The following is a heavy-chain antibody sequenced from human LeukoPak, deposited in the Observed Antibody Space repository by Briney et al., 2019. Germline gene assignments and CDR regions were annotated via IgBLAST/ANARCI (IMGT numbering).Heavy chain of an antibody. CDR2: IYTSGST. Sequence: SETLSLTCTVSGGSISSGSYYWSWIRHPAGKGLEWIGRIYTSGSTNYNPSLKSRVTISVDTSKNQFSLKLSSVTAADTAVYYCARARRSSGWYGGWFEPWGQGTLVTVSS. CDR3: ARARRSSGWYGGWFEP. D-gene: IGHD6-19*01. V-gene: IGHV4-61*02. J-gene: IGHJ5*02. CDR1: GGSISSGSYY.